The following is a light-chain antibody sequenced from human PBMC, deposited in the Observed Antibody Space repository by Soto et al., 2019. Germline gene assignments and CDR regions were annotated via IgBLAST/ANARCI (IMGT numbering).Light chain of an antibody. Sequence: VLNPPPSASRAPRQAVTLSFTGNQIVIGVYDFVSWYQHHPGKAPRLIIYEVVQRPSGVPDRFSGSKSGNTASLTVSGLQAADEADYFCKSYAGSNTYVFGSGTKV. J-gene: IGLJ1*01. CDR3: KSYAGSNTYV. CDR1: QIVIGVYDF. CDR2: EVV. V-gene: IGLV2-8*01.